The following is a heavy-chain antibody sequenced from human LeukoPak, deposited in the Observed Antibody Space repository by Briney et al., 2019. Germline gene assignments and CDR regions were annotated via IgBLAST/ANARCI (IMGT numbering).Heavy chain of an antibody. V-gene: IGHV3-7*05. CDR2: IKKDGSEK. Sequence: PGGSLRLSCGASGFTFSGYWMTWVRQAPGKGLEWVANIKKDGSEKYYVASVKGRFTISRDNAKNSLFLKMNSQRAEDTGVYYCARDSGAFDYWGQGTLVTVSS. CDR1: GFTFSGYW. CDR3: ARDSGAFDY. J-gene: IGHJ4*02.